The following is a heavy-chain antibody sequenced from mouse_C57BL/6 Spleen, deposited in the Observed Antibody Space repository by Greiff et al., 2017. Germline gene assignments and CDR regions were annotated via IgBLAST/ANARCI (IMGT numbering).Heavy chain of an antibody. CDR3: ARDGEITTVVATPMDY. J-gene: IGHJ4*01. CDR1: GYTFTSYW. D-gene: IGHD1-1*01. Sequence: QVQLQQPGAELVRPGSSVKLSCKASGYTFTSYWMDWVKQRPGQGLEWIGNIYPSDSETHYNQKFKDKATLTVDKSSSTAYMKLSRLTSEDSAVYYCARDGEITTVVATPMDYWGQGTSVTVSS. CDR2: IYPSDSET. V-gene: IGHV1-61*01.